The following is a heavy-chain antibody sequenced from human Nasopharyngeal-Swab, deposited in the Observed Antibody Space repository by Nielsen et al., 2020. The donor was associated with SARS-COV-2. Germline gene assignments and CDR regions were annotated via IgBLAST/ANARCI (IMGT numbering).Heavy chain of an antibody. J-gene: IGHJ4*02. V-gene: IGHV3-23*01. CDR3: AKDREATHYYGSGSFDY. D-gene: IGHD3-10*01. CDR2: ISGSGGST. Sequence: GGALRLSCAASGFTVSSHWMSWVRQAPGKGLEWVSAISGSGGSTYYADSVKGRFTISRDNSKNTLYLQMNSLRAEDTAVYYCAKDREATHYYGSGSFDYWGQGTLVTVSS. CDR1: GFTVSSHW.